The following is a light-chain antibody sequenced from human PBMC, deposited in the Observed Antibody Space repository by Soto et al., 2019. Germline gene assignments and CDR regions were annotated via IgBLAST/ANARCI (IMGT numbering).Light chain of an antibody. Sequence: ESVLTQSPGILPLSPGERATLSCRASQSVSNNYLAWYQQKPGQAPRLLIYGASSRATGIPDRFSGSGSGTDFTLTISRLEPEDFVVYYCHQYGSSPNTFGQGTLLEI. J-gene: IGKJ5*01. V-gene: IGKV3-20*01. CDR2: GAS. CDR1: QSVSNNY. CDR3: HQYGSSPNT.